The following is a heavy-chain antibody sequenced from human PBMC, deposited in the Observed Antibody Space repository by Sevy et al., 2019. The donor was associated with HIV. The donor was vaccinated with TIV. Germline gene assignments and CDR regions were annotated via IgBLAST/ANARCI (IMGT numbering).Heavy chain of an antibody. D-gene: IGHD3-3*01. CDR2: INPESRDT. V-gene: IGHV1-2*02. CDR3: ARGPLVSYYDFWKRAPDY. Sequence: ASVKVSCKASGYIFSGYYFYWVRQAPGQGLELMGWINPESRDTNYARKFQGRVTMTRETSVTKAYMTLSRLKSNDTALYYCARGPLVSYYDFWKRAPDYWGQGTLVTVSS. J-gene: IGHJ4*02. CDR1: GYIFSGYY.